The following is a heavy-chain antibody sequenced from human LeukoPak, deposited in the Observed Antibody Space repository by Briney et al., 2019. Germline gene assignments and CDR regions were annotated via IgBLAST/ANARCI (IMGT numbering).Heavy chain of an antibody. CDR3: ASLYCSGGSCPPYYYYYGMDV. CDR1: GFTFSSYA. CDR2: ISYDGSNK. V-gene: IGHV3-30*04. Sequence: GGSLRLSCAASGFTFSSYAMSWVRQAPGKGLEWVAVISYDGSNKYYADPVKGRFTISRDNSKNTLYLQMNSLRAEDTAVYYCASLYCSGGSCPPYYYYYGMDVWGQGTTVTVSS. D-gene: IGHD2-15*01. J-gene: IGHJ6*02.